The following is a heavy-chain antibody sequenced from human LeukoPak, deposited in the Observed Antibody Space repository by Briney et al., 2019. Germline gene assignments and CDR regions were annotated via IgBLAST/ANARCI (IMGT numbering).Heavy chain of an antibody. D-gene: IGHD3-3*01. CDR1: GGSISSSSYY. CDR3: ARHDFGHYGFWSGYYIDY. CDR2: IYYSGST. V-gene: IGHV4-39*01. J-gene: IGHJ4*02. Sequence: SETLSLTCTVSGGSISSSSYYWGWIRQPPGKGLEWIGSIYYSGSTYYNPSLKSRVTISVDTSKNQFSLKLSSVTAADTAVYYCARHDFGHYGFWSGYYIDYWGQGTLVTVSS.